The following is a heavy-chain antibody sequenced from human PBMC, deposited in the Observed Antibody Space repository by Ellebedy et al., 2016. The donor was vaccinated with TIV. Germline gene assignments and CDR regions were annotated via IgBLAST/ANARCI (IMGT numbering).Heavy chain of an antibody. D-gene: IGHD6-13*01. J-gene: IGHJ4*02. Sequence: GSLRLXXAVSGDPITGSHWWSWVRQPPGRGLEWIGEIYHGVNSHYNPSLKSRVTMSIDESNNGFSLELTSVTAADTAVYYCARDLGSGVYPGHWGQGTLVTVSS. V-gene: IGHV4-4*02. CDR2: IYHGVNS. CDR1: GDPITGSHW. CDR3: ARDLGSGVYPGH.